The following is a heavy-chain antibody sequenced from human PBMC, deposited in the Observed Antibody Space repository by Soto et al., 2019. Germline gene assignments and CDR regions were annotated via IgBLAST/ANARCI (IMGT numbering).Heavy chain of an antibody. CDR1: GGTFSTYT. J-gene: IGHJ5*02. CDR3: AGDPDSHYNDSHASSYP. CDR2: IIPIIGII. V-gene: IGHV1-69*08. D-gene: IGHD3-22*01. Sequence: QVQLVQSGAEVKKPGSSVKVSCKASGGTFSTYTITWVRQAPGQGLEWMGRIIPIIGIINYAQKFQGRVTITAAKFTAKAYMELTRLRSDDTAVYYCAGDPDSHYNDSHASSYPWGQGTLVTVSS.